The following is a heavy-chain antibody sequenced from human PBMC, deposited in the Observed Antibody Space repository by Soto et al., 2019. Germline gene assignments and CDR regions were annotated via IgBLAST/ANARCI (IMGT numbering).Heavy chain of an antibody. CDR1: GYTFTSQG. CDR2: ISGYNGNT. Sequence: ASVKVACRASGYTFTSQGVSWGRQAPGRGVEGMGWISGYNGNTNYAQRLQGRVTMTTDTSTSTAYMELRSLRSDDTAVYYYARSPGHTHPFVGFLDYSGPGTRFTLSS. CDR3: ARSPGHTHPFVGFLDY. J-gene: IGHJ4*01. V-gene: IGHV1-18*01. D-gene: IGHD3-16*02.